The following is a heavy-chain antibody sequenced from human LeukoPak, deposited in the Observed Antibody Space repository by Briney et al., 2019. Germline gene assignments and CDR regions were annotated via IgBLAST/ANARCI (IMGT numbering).Heavy chain of an antibody. V-gene: IGHV5-10-1*01. CDR2: IDPSDSYA. CDR1: GYSFTSNW. CDR3: ARQSGGDILTGYYREFDY. D-gene: IGHD3-9*01. J-gene: IGHJ4*02. Sequence: GESLLSSSKGSGYSFTSNWISWVRQMPGKGLEWMGRIDPSDSYANYSPSFQGHVTIPADKSISTAYLQWNSLKASDTAMYYCARQSGGDILTGYYREFDYWGRGTLVRVPS.